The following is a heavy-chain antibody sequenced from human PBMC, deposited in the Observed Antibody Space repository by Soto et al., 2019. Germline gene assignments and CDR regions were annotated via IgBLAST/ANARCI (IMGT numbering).Heavy chain of an antibody. V-gene: IGHV4-30-4*01. CDR1: GGPISSGDYY. J-gene: IGHJ6*02. D-gene: IGHD2-15*01. Sequence: PSETLSLTCTVSGGPISSGDYYWSWIRQPPGKGLEWIGYIYYSGSTYYNPSLKSRVTISVDTSKNQFSLKLSSVTAADTAVYYCARDLVVVAATLGRDYYSGMDVWGQGTTVTVSS. CDR2: IYYSGST. CDR3: ARDLVVVAATLGRDYYSGMDV.